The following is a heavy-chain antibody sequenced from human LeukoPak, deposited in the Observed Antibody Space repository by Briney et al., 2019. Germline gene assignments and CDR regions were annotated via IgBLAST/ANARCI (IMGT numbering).Heavy chain of an antibody. Sequence: ASVKVSCKTYGSTFTWYLIHWVRQAPGQGLEWVGTINPRGPITGYAERFQGRVTLTEDTSTNTFYMELSSLTSDDTAVYFCARPAYCDGTNCGYWLDPWGPGTLVTVSS. J-gene: IGHJ5*02. V-gene: IGHV1-46*01. CDR1: GSTFTWYL. CDR2: INPRGPIT. CDR3: ARPAYCDGTNCGYWLDP. D-gene: IGHD2-21*01.